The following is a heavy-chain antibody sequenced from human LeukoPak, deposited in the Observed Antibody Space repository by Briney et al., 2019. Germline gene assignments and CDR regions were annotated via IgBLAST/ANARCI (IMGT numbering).Heavy chain of an antibody. V-gene: IGHV1-2*02. CDR2: INPNSGGT. D-gene: IGHD3-10*01. CDR1: GYTFTGYY. Sequence: ASVKVSCKASGYTFTGYYMHWVRQAPGQGLEWMGWINPNSGGTNYAQKFQGRVTMTRATSISTAYMELSRLRSDDTAVYYCARPPALFYYYGSDKGNYFDYWGQGTLVTVSS. J-gene: IGHJ4*02. CDR3: ARPPALFYYYGSDKGNYFDY.